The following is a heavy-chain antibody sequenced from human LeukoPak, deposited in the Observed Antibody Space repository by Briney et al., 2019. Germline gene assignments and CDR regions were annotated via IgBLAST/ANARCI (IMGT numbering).Heavy chain of an antibody. D-gene: IGHD3-10*01. V-gene: IGHV5-51*01. J-gene: IGHJ4*02. CDR3: ARHTGGSGSSNFDY. CDR2: IYPGDSNT. Sequence: GESLKISCKGSGYRLTSYWIGWVRQMPGKGLEWMGLIYPGDSNTRYSPSFQGQVTSSADKSISTAYLQWSSLKASDSAMYYCARHTGGSGSSNFDYWGQGTLVTVSS. CDR1: GYRLTSYW.